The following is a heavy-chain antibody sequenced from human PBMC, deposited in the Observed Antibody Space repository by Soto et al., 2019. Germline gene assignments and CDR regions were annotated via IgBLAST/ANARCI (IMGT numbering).Heavy chain of an antibody. J-gene: IGHJ3*02. Sequence: QMQLQESGPGLVKPSGTLSLTCTVSGVSINSANWWTWVRQSPGKGLEWIGEIYHSGSTNFNPSLKSRVTISVDNSKNHFYLELTSLTAADTAVYYCARYCGGGSCYLGAFDIWGQGTMVTVSS. CDR2: IYHSGST. V-gene: IGHV4-4*02. CDR1: GVSINSANW. CDR3: ARYCGGGSCYLGAFDI. D-gene: IGHD2-15*01.